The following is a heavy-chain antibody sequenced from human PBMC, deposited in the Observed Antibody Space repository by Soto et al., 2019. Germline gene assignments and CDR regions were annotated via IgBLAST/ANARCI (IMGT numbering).Heavy chain of an antibody. CDR3: AKDRLTGATGLGH. V-gene: IGHV3-23*01. Sequence: GGSLRLSCTASGFTFSSYAMSWVRQAPGKGLEWVSAISGSGGSTYYADSVKGRFTISRDNPKSTLYLQMNSLRAEDTAVYYCAKDRLTGATGLGHWGEGTLVTVYS. CDR1: GFTFSSYA. D-gene: IGHD4-4*01. J-gene: IGHJ4*02. CDR2: ISGSGGST.